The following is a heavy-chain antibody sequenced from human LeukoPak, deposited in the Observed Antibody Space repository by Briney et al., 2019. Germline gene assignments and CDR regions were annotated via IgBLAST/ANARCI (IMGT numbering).Heavy chain of an antibody. CDR3: ARWGSYYDSSGYYLDY. CDR2: INPNSGGT. J-gene: IGHJ4*02. D-gene: IGHD3-22*01. Sequence: ASVKVSCKASGYTFTGYYMHWVRQAPGQGLEWMEWINPNSGGTNYAQKFQGRVTMTRDTSISTAYMELSRLRSDDTAVYYCARWGSYYDSSGYYLDYWGQGTLVTVSS. CDR1: GYTFTGYY. V-gene: IGHV1-2*02.